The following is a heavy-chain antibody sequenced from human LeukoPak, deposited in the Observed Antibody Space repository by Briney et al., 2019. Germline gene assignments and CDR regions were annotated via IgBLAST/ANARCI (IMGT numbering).Heavy chain of an antibody. CDR1: GFTFDDYA. D-gene: IGHD3-10*02. CDR3: AKRGGIWELFGGPFDY. J-gene: IGHJ4*02. CDR2: ISWDGGST. V-gene: IGHV3-43D*03. Sequence: GGSLRLSCAASGFTFDDYAMHWVRQAPGKGLEWVSLISWDGGSTYYADSVKGRFTISRDNSKNSLYLQMNSLRAEDTALYYCAKRGGIWELFGGPFDYWGQGTLVTVSS.